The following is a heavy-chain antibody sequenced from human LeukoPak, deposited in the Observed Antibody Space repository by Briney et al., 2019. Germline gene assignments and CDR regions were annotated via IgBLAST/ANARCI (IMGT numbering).Heavy chain of an antibody. CDR3: AKRHSSGWYYFDY. CDR2: ITGNEGST. D-gene: IGHD6-19*01. CDR1: GFTFSSYA. Sequence: GGSLRLSCAASGFTFSSYAMSWVRQAPGKGLEWDSTITGNEGSTFYADSVKGRFTISRDNSKNTLYLQMNSPRAEDTAVYYCAKRHSSGWYYFDYWGQGTLVTVSS. V-gene: IGHV3-23*01. J-gene: IGHJ4*02.